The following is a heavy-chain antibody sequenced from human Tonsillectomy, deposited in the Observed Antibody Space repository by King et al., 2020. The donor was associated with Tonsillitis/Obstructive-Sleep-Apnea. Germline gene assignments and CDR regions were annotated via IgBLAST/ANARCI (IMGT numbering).Heavy chain of an antibody. V-gene: IGHV4-31*03. Sequence: VQLQESGPGLVKPSQTLSLTCTVSGGSISSGNYYWSWIRQHPVKGLEWIGDIYDSGSTYYNASLKSRVTISVDTSKNQFSLKLSSLTAADTAVYYCARVPGAARNYYDYYMDVWGKGTTVTVSS. D-gene: IGHD6-6*01. CDR1: GGSISSGNYY. CDR3: ARVPGAARNYYDYYMDV. J-gene: IGHJ6*03. CDR2: IYDSGST.